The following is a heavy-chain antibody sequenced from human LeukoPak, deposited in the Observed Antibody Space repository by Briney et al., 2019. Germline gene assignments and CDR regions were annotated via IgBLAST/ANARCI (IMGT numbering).Heavy chain of an antibody. CDR3: ARAGYNYDSSGYSPEYYFDY. CDR1: GYSISSGYY. CDR2: IYHSGST. J-gene: IGHJ4*02. V-gene: IGHV4-38-2*02. Sequence: SETLSLTCTVSGYSISSGYYWGWIRQPPGKGLEWIGNIYHSGSTYYNSSLKSRVTISVDTSKNQFSLKLSSVTAADTAVYYCARAGYNYDSSGYSPEYYFDYWGQGTLVTVSS. D-gene: IGHD3-22*01.